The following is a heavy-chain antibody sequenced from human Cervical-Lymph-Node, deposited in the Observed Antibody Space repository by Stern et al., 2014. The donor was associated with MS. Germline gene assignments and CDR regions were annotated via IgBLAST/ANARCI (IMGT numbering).Heavy chain of an antibody. Sequence: VQLVESGPGLVKPSQTLSLTCTVSGGSISSGSHYWSWIRQPAGKGLEWVGRIDCTGRVDDTPSFKGRVTMSVDTYKAQFSLELRSVTAADTAMYYCAREWIYEVSWFDSWGQGSLVIVSS. J-gene: IGHJ5*01. CDR1: GGSISSGSHY. D-gene: IGHD5/OR15-5a*01. V-gene: IGHV4-61*02. CDR2: IDCTGRV. CDR3: AREWIYEVSWFDS.